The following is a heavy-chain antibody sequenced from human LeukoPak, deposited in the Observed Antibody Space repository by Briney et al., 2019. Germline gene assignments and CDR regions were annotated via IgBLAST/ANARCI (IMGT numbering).Heavy chain of an antibody. V-gene: IGHV3-23*01. CDR2: ISGSDVST. J-gene: IGHJ4*02. Sequence: GGSLRLSCVASGFTFRHYAMSWVRQAPGKGLEWVSSISGSDVSTYYAESVKGRFTISRDNSKNTLYLQMNSLKTEDTAVYYCTTDGVGVEGATYDNWGQGTLVSASS. CDR1: GFTFRHYA. CDR3: TTDGVGVEGATYDN. D-gene: IGHD1-26*01.